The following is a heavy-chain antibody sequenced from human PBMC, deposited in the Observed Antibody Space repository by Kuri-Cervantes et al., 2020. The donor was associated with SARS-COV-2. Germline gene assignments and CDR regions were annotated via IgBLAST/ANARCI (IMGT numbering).Heavy chain of an antibody. J-gene: IGHJ6*03. CDR2: ISYDGINK. V-gene: IGHV3-30-3*01. CDR3: AKDSNDFWSGGGWHYYYYYYMDV. D-gene: IGHD3-3*01. Sequence: GGSLRLSCAASGFTFASYAMHWVRQAPGKGLEWVTLISYDGINKFYADSVKGRFTISRDNSKNTLYLQMNSLRAEDTAVYYCAKDSNDFWSGGGWHYYYYYYMDVWGKGTTVTVSS. CDR1: GFTFASYA.